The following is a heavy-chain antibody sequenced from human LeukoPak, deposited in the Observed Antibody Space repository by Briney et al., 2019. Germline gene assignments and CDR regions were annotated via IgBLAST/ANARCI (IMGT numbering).Heavy chain of an antibody. CDR2: INPSGGST. Sequence: ASVKVSCKASGYTFTSYYMHWVRQAPGQGLEWMGIINPSGGSTNYAQKFQGRVTMTRDTSISTAYMELSRLRSDDTAVYYCARKRGVTPYYYYGMDVWGQGTTVTVSS. V-gene: IGHV1-2*02. J-gene: IGHJ6*02. CDR1: GYTFTSYY. D-gene: IGHD3-3*01. CDR3: ARKRGVTPYYYYGMDV.